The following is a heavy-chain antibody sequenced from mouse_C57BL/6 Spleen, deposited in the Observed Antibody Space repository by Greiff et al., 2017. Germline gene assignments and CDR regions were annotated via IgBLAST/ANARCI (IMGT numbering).Heavy chain of an antibody. Sequence: VQLQQSGPELVKPGASVKISCKASGYTFTDYYMNWVKQSHGKSLEWIGDINPNNGGTSYNQKFKGKATLTVDKSSSTAYMELRSLTSEDSAVYYCARRDSSGPYYAMDSWGQGTSVTVSS. J-gene: IGHJ4*01. CDR2: INPNNGGT. CDR3: ARRDSSGPYYAMDS. D-gene: IGHD3-2*02. V-gene: IGHV1-26*01. CDR1: GYTFTDYY.